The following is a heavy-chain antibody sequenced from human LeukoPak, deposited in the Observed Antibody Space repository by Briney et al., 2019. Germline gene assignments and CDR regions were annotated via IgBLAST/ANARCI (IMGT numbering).Heavy chain of an antibody. CDR3: ARVKVLLGTGYYFDY. D-gene: IGHD3-16*01. J-gene: IGHJ4*02. CDR1: GGSISSGSYY. CDR2: IYTSGST. V-gene: IGHV4-61*02. Sequence: SETLSLTCTVSGGSISSGSYYWSWIRQPAGKGLEWIGRIYTSGSTNYNPSLKSRVTISVDTSKNQLSLKLSSVTAADTAVYYCARVKVLLGTGYYFDYWGQGTLVTVSS.